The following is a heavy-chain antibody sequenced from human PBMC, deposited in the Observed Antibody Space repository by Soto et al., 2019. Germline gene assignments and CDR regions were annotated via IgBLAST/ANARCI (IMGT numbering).Heavy chain of an antibody. Sequence: GGSLRLSCAASGFTFSSYGMHWVRQAPGKGLEWVAVISYDGSNKYYADSVKGQFTISRNNSKNTLYLQMNSLRAEDTAVYYCAKVNYNFWSGSNPRYYYYYMDVWGKGTTVTVSS. CDR1: GFTFSSYG. J-gene: IGHJ6*03. V-gene: IGHV3-30*18. CDR3: AKVNYNFWSGSNPRYYYYYMDV. CDR2: ISYDGSNK. D-gene: IGHD3-3*01.